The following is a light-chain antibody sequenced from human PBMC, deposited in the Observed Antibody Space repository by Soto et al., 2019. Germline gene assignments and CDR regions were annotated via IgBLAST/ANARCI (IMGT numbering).Light chain of an antibody. CDR2: DVS. V-gene: IGLV2-14*03. Sequence: QSALTQPASVSGSPGQSITISCTGTSSDVGGYNYVSWFQQHPGKAPKLMIYDVSPRPSGVSNRFSGSKSGNTASLTISGLQAEDEAEYYCSSYTSSTTEVFGTGTKLTVL. CDR3: SSYTSSTTEV. J-gene: IGLJ1*01. CDR1: SSDVGGYNY.